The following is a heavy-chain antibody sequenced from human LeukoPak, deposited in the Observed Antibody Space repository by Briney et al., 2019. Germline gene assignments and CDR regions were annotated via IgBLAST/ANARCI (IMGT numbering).Heavy chain of an antibody. Sequence: GKSLRLSCAASGFTFSNYAMHWVCQAPGKGLEWVAVTSYDESNKYYADSVKGRFTISRDNSKKTLYLQMNSLRGEDTAVYYCARVVVSSSSDYFDYWGQGTLVIVSS. CDR1: GFTFSNYA. CDR3: ARVVVSSSSDYFDY. J-gene: IGHJ4*02. CDR2: TSYDESNK. D-gene: IGHD6-6*01. V-gene: IGHV3-30*04.